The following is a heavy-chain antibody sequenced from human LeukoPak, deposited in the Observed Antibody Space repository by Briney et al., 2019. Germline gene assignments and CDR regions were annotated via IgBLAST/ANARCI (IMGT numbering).Heavy chain of an antibody. CDR3: AKRDAYDTSGFSPLFDY. Sequence: GGSLRLSXAASGFTFSNYAMSWVRQAPGKGLEWVSAITGDGGSSYYADSVKGRFTISRDNSKNTLYLQVTSLRAEDTAVYYCAKRDAYDTSGFSPLFDYWGQGTLVTVSS. D-gene: IGHD3-22*01. J-gene: IGHJ4*02. V-gene: IGHV3-23*01. CDR1: GFTFSNYA. CDR2: ITGDGGSS.